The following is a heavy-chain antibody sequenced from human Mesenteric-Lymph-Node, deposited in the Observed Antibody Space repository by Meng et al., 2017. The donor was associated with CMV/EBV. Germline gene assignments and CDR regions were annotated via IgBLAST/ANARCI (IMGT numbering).Heavy chain of an antibody. Sequence: SETLSLTCAVYGGSFSGYYWSWIRQPPGKGLEWIGYIYDSGSTNYNPSLKSRVTISEDTSKNQFSLRLSSVTAADTAVYYCARGRTGTTGYWGQGTLVTVSS. V-gene: IGHV4-59*01. D-gene: IGHD1-1*01. CDR3: ARGRTGTTGY. J-gene: IGHJ4*02. CDR1: GGSFSGYY. CDR2: IYDSGST.